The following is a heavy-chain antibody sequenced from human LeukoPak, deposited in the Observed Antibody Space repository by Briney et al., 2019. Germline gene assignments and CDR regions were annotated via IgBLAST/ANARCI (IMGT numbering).Heavy chain of an antibody. Sequence: GGSLRLSCAASRFTFSNYGMHWVRQAPGKGLEWVAVIWYDGSNKYYADSVKGRFTISRDNSKNTLYLQMNSLRAEDTAVYYCAREEAYSGSYYYYYGMDVWGQGTTVTVSS. CDR1: RFTFSNYG. V-gene: IGHV3-33*01. CDR3: AREEAYSGSYYYYYGMDV. D-gene: IGHD1-26*01. J-gene: IGHJ6*02. CDR2: IWYDGSNK.